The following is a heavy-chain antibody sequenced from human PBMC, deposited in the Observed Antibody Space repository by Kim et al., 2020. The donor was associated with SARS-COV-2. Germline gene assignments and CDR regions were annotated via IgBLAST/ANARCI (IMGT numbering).Heavy chain of an antibody. Sequence: GGSLRLSCAASGFTFSSYSMNWVRQAPGKGLEWVSSISSSSSYIYYADSVKGRFTISRDNGKNSLYLQMNSQRAEATAVYYCARAGSYYDILTGYYDHYGRDVWGQGPAVTVSS. CDR3: ARAGSYYDILTGYYDHYGRDV. CDR1: GFTFSSYS. J-gene: IGHJ6*02. V-gene: IGHV3-21*01. CDR2: ISSSSSYI. D-gene: IGHD3-9*01.